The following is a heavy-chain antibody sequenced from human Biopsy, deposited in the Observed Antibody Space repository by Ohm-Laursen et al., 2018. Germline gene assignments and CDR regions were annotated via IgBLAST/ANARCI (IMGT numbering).Heavy chain of an antibody. CDR1: GFTFYSYW. J-gene: IGHJ3*02. CDR3: TRAYRYVLIAFDM. Sequence: SLRLSCAASGFTFYSYWMHWVRQAPGKGLVWVSRINIDGSGTKYADSVKGRFTVSGDKAKNTLYLQMNSLTAEDTAIYYGTRAYRYVLIAFDMWGQGTMVTASS. V-gene: IGHV3-74*03. D-gene: IGHD3-16*01. CDR2: INIDGSGT.